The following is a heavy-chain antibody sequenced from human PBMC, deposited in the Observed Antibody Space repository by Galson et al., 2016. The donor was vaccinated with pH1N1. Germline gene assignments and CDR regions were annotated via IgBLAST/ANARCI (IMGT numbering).Heavy chain of an antibody. D-gene: IGHD3-22*01. CDR2: IIPIFGTA. V-gene: IGHV1-69*13. CDR3: AREDYYDTDLSDWYFDL. J-gene: IGHJ2*01. Sequence: SVKVSCKASGGTFSSYGINWVRQAPGQGLEWMGGIIPIFGTAKYAQNFQGRVTITADESTTTAYMELSSLRSEDTAVYYCAREDYYDTDLSDWYFDLWGQGTLVTVSS. CDR1: GGTFSSYG.